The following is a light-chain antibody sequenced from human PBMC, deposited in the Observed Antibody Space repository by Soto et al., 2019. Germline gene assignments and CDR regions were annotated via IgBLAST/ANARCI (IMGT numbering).Light chain of an antibody. J-gene: IGLJ1*01. CDR3: QSYDSSLSGYV. Sequence: QSVLTQPPSASGAPGQRVTISCTGSSSNIGAGYDVHWYQQLPGTAPKLLIYGNSNRPSGVPDRFSGSKSGTSASLAITGLQAEDEADDYCQSYDSSLSGYVFGTGTKLTVL. V-gene: IGLV1-40*01. CDR1: SSNIGAGYD. CDR2: GNS.